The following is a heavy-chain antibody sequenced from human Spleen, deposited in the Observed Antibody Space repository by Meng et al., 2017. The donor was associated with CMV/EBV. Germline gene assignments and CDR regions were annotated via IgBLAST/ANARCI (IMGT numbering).Heavy chain of an antibody. J-gene: IGHJ4*02. D-gene: IGHD1-26*01. CDR1: GGYISSGGYY. CDR2: IYYSGST. CDR3: ARDRSSGLELGY. V-gene: IGHV4-31*03. Sequence: CTVSGGYISSGGYYWSWIRQHPGKGLEWIGYIYYSGSTYYNPSLKSRVTILVDTSKNQFPLKLSSVTAADTAVYYCARDRSSGLELGYWGQGTLVTVSS.